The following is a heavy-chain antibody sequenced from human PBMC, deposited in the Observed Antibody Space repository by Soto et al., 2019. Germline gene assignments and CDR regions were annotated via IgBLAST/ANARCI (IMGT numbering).Heavy chain of an antibody. CDR2: IYYSGST. D-gene: IGHD3-9*01. J-gene: IGHJ4*01. V-gene: IGHV4-59*01. CDR3: ARMRNYDILTGSRTHFDY. CDR1: GGSISSYY. Sequence: SETLSLTCTVSGGSISSYYWSWIRQPPGKGLEWIGYIYYSGSTNYNPSLKSRVTISVDTSKNQFSLKLSSVTAADTAVYYCARMRNYDILTGSRTHFDYWGQEPWSPSPQ.